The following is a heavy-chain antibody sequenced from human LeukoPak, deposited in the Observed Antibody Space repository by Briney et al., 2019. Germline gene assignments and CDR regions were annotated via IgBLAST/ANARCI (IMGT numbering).Heavy chain of an antibody. V-gene: IGHV1-2*02. J-gene: IGHJ4*02. D-gene: IGHD3-22*01. CDR1: GYTFTGYY. CDR3: AREVDYYDSSGYDY. CDR2: INPNSGGT. Sequence: ASVNVSCKASGYTFTGYYMHWVRQAPGQGLEGMGWINPNSGGTNYAQKFQGRVTMTRDTSISTAYMELSRLRSDDTAVYYCAREVDYYDSSGYDYWGQGTLVTVSS.